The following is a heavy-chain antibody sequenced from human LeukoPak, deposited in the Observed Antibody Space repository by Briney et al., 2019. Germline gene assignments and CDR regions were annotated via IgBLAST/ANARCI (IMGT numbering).Heavy chain of an antibody. D-gene: IGHD2-15*01. V-gene: IGHV3-30*18. CDR3: AKKGRREGYCSGGSCYWNWFDP. J-gene: IGHJ5*02. CDR1: GFTFSSYG. Sequence: PGGSLRLSCAASGFTFSSYGMHWVRQAPGKGLEWVAVISYDGSNKYYADSVKGRFTISRDNSKNTLYLQMNSLRAEDTAVYYCAKKGRREGYCSGGSCYWNWFDPWGQGTLVTVSS. CDR2: ISYDGSNK.